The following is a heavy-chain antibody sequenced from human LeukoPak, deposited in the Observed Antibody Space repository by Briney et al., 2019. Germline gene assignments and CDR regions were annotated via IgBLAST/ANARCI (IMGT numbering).Heavy chain of an antibody. CDR1: GFTFNTYA. J-gene: IGHJ4*02. CDR2: ICGSGGCT. Sequence: GGSLRLSCEASGFTFNTYAIYCVRQAPGKGREWGSGICGSGGCTYYADSVKGRFTISKDNSKNTVYLHMNSLTADDTAVYYCAKTTVGYSSGRYPGWPADCWGQGALVTVSS. D-gene: IGHD6-19*01. CDR3: AKTTVGYSSGRYPGWPADC. V-gene: IGHV3-23*01.